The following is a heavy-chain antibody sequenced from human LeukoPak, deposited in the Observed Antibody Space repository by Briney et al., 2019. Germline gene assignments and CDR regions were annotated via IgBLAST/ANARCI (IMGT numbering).Heavy chain of an antibody. Sequence: ASGKVSCKASGYTFTTYDINWVRQATGQGLEWMGWMNPHSGNTGYAQKFQGRVTMTRDTSISTAYMELSSLTSDDTAVYYCTRAPFPGNYWGQGTLVTVSS. D-gene: IGHD3-10*01. CDR1: GYTFTTYD. CDR2: MNPHSGNT. V-gene: IGHV1-8*01. J-gene: IGHJ4*02. CDR3: TRAPFPGNY.